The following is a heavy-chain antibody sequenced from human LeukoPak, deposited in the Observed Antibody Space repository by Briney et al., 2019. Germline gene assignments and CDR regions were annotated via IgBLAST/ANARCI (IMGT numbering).Heavy chain of an antibody. Sequence: PSQTLSHTCTVSGGSISSGGYYWSWIRQHPGKGLEWIGYIYYSGSTYYNPSLKSRVTISVDTSKNQFSLKLSSVTAADTAVYYCARGIVVVPAAVDWFDPWGQGTLVTVSS. V-gene: IGHV4-31*03. D-gene: IGHD2-2*01. CDR3: ARGIVVVPAAVDWFDP. CDR1: GGSISSGGYY. J-gene: IGHJ5*02. CDR2: IYYSGST.